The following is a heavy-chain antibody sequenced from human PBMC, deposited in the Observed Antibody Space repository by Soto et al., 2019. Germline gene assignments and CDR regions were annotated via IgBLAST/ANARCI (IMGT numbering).Heavy chain of an antibody. CDR2: SSARNGNT. J-gene: IGHJ4*02. Sequence: QGHLVQAGAEVKKPGASEKGSCRGSGFGFSTYRITWVRQAPGQGVEWTEWSSARNGNTDYAHNRQRRVTVTRDTSTSTAYMELRSLRSDDTAVYYCARGRYGDYWGQGALVTVSS. CDR3: ARGRYGDY. CDR1: GFGFSTYR. V-gene: IGHV1-18*01. D-gene: IGHD1-1*01.